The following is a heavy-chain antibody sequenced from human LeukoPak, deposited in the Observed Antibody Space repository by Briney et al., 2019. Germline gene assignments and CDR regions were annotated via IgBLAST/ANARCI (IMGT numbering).Heavy chain of an antibody. CDR3: ANLCGGGSWTTKPLVVIDY. V-gene: IGHV3-30*14. J-gene: IGHJ4*02. CDR2: VSYVGSIK. D-gene: IGHD6-13*01. CDR1: GFTFSSYA. Sequence: GGSLRLSCAPSGFTFSSYAMHWVRQAPGKGLERVAVVSYVGSIKYYVDSVKGRFTISRDNSKNTLYLQINSLRAEDTAVYYCANLCGGGSWTTKPLVVIDYWGQGTLVTVSS.